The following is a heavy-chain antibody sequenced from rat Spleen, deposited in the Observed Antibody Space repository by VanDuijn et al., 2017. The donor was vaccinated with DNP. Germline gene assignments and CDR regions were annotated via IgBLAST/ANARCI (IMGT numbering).Heavy chain of an antibody. J-gene: IGHJ1*01. Sequence: EVQLVESGGDLVQPGRSLKLSCVASGFTFSDYNMAWVRQAPKKGLEWVAASSPSGSRTYYADSVKGRFTISRDDAKSGLYLQMNSLKSEDTATYYCARGSTSIYWYFDFWGPGTMVTVSS. CDR2: SSPSGSRT. CDR3: ARGSTSIYWYFDF. V-gene: IGHV5-7*01. D-gene: IGHD3-1*01. CDR1: GFTFSDYN.